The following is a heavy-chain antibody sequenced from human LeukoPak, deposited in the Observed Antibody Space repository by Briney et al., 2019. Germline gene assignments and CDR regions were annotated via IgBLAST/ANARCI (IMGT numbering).Heavy chain of an antibody. D-gene: IGHD3-9*01. Sequence: GGSLRLSCAASGFTLSSYWMSWVRQAPGKGLEWVANIKQDGREKYYVDSVKGRFTISRDNAKNSLYLQMNSLRAEDTALYYCARVEDYDILTGFDYWRQGTLVTVSS. J-gene: IGHJ4*02. CDR1: GFTLSSYW. CDR3: ARVEDYDILTGFDY. CDR2: IKQDGREK. V-gene: IGHV3-7*01.